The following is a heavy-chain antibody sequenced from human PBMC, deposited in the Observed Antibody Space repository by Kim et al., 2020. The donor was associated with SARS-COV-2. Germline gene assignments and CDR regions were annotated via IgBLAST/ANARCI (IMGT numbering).Heavy chain of an antibody. CDR2: IWYDGSNK. CDR1: GFTFSSYG. CDR3: ARDWGYYYGSGSYLGARFYYYGMDV. Sequence: GGSLRLSCAASGFTFSSYGMHWVRQAPGKGLEWVAVIWYDGSNKYYADSVKGRFTISRDNSKNTLYLQMNSLRAEDTAVYYCARDWGYYYGSGSYLGARFYYYGMDVWGQGTTVTVSS. V-gene: IGHV3-33*01. J-gene: IGHJ6*02. D-gene: IGHD3-10*01.